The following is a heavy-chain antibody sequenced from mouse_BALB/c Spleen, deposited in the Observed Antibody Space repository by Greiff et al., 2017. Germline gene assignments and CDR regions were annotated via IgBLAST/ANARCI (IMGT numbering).Heavy chain of an antibody. CDR2: IDPANGNT. CDR3: ARSRYYFDY. Sequence: EVQGVESGAELVKPGASVKLSCTASGFNIKDTYMHWVKQRPEQGLGWIGRIDPANGNTKYDPKFQGKATITADTSSNTAYLQLSSLTSEDTAVYYCARSRYYFDYWGQGTTLTVSS. V-gene: IGHV14-3*02. CDR1: GFNIKDTY. J-gene: IGHJ2*01. D-gene: IGHD2-14*01.